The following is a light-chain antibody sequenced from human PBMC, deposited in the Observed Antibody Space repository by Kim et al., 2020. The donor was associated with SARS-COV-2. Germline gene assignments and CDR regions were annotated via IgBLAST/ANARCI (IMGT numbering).Light chain of an antibody. Sequence: LGQTVSITCQGDSLRSYYASWYQQKPGQAPVLVIYGKNNRPSGIPDRFSGSSSGNTASLTITGAQAEDEADYYCNSRDSSGNHRVVFGGGTQLTVL. CDR2: GKN. J-gene: IGLJ2*01. CDR3: NSRDSSGNHRVV. CDR1: SLRSYY. V-gene: IGLV3-19*01.